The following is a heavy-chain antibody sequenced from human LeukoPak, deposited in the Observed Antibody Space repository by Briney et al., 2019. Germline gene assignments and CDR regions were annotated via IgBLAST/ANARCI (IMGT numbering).Heavy chain of an antibody. D-gene: IGHD3-22*01. CDR1: GFTFSSYA. Sequence: GGSLRLSCAASGFTFSSYAMSWVRQAPGKGLEWVSSISGSGGSTYYADSVKGRFTISRDNSKNTLYLQMNSLRAEDTAIYYSAKTRRYYDGSGYQVWGQASLVTVSS. V-gene: IGHV3-23*01. CDR3: AKTRRYYDGSGYQV. CDR2: ISGSGGST. J-gene: IGHJ4*02.